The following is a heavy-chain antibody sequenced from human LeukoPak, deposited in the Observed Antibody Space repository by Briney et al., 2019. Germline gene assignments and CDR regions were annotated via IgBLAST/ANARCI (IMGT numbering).Heavy chain of an antibody. CDR3: ARVVLDGPLRYFDRLSSSCFDP. Sequence: GGSLRLSCAASGFTFDDYGMSWVRHAPGKGLEWVSGINWNGGSTGYADSVKGRFTISRDNAKNSLYLQMNSLRAEDTALYHCARVVLDGPLRYFDRLSSSCFDPWGQGTLVTVSS. V-gene: IGHV3-20*01. CDR2: INWNGGST. D-gene: IGHD3-9*01. J-gene: IGHJ5*02. CDR1: GFTFDDYG.